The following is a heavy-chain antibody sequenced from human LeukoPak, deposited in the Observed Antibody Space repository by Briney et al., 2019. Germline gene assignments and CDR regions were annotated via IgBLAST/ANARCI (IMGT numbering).Heavy chain of an antibody. D-gene: IGHD3-16*02. CDR3: ARDRPVMITFGGVIIAAF. V-gene: IGHV1-2*02. CDR1: GYTFTGYY. J-gene: IGHJ4*02. Sequence: AASVKVSCKASGYTFTGYYMHWVRQAPGQGLEWMGWINPNSGGTNYAQKFQGRVTMTRDTSISTAYMELSRLRSDDTAVYYCARDRPVMITFGGVIIAAFWGQGTLVSVSS. CDR2: INPNSGGT.